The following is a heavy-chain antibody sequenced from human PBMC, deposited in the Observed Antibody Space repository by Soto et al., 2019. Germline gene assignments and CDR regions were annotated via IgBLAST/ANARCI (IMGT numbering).Heavy chain of an antibody. CDR3: ARSSICSVNFDY. J-gene: IGHJ4*01. CDR1: GYTFTSDV. V-gene: IGHV1-18*04. D-gene: IGHD3-3*02. CDR2: ISAYNGNT. Sequence: SSVNCSVNASGYTFTSDVISWVRQAPGQVLDCMGWISAYNGNTKYAQKLQGRVTMTTDTSTSTAYMELRSLRSADTAVYYCARSSICSVNFDYWGHGTLVNVSS.